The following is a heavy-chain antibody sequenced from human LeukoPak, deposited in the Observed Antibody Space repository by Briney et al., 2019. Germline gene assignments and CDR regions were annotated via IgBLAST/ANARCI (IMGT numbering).Heavy chain of an antibody. J-gene: IGHJ5*02. V-gene: IGHV4-59*12. CDR2: IYYSGST. CDR1: GGSISSYY. D-gene: IGHD3-16*01. Sequence: PSETQSLTCTVSGGSISSYYWSWIRQPPGKGLEWIGYIYYSGSTNYNPSLKSRVTMSVDTSKNQFSLKLSSVTAADTAVYYCARMGSLKNWFDPWGQGTLVTVSS. CDR3: ARMGSLKNWFDP.